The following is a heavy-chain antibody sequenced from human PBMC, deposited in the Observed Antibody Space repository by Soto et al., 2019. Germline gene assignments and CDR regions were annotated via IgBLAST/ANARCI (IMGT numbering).Heavy chain of an antibody. CDR2: INPNSGGT. V-gene: IGHV1-2*02. CDR3: AVVYGNDGFDI. CDR1: GYSFTGYY. J-gene: IGHJ3*02. Sequence: ASVKVSCKASGYSFTGYYMHCVRQAPGQGLEWMGWINPNSGGTNYAQKFQGRVTMTRDTSISTAYMELSSLRSDDTAMYYCAVVYGNDGFDIWGQGTMVTVSS. D-gene: IGHD4-4*01.